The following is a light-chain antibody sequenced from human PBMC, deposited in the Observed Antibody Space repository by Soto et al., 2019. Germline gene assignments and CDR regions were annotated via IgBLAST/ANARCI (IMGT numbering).Light chain of an antibody. J-gene: IGKJ2*01. CDR3: QQYIHGYT. Sequence: EVVMTQSPATLSVFPGERVTLSCRASQSVSSSLAWYQQKPGQAPRLLIYSAFTRATGIPARFSGSGSGTEFTLTIRRLESEDFAVYYCQQYIHGYTFGQGTKLEIK. CDR2: SAF. V-gene: IGKV3-15*01. CDR1: QSVSSS.